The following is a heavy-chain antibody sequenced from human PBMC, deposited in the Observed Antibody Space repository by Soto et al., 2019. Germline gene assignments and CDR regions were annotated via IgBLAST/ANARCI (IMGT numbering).Heavy chain of an antibody. Sequence: SETLSLTCTVSGDSVSSGGYYWSWIRQPPGKGLEWIGYIYSSGSANYNPSLKSRVTISRDASKNQISLKVASVTAADTAGYYCARGFSSVSMDAWGQGTTVTVSS. CDR2: IYSSGSA. V-gene: IGHV4-61*08. J-gene: IGHJ6*02. CDR1: GDSVSSGGYY. CDR3: ARGFSSVSMDA. D-gene: IGHD6-19*01.